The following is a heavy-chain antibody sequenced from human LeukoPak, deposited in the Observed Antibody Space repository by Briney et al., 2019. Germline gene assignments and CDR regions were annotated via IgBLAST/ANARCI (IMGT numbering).Heavy chain of an antibody. CDR1: GGSISSSGYY. Sequence: PSETLSLTCTVSGGSISSSGYYWGWIRQPPGKGLEWIGTIYYSGSTYYNMSLKSRLTISVDTSKNQFSLKLSSVTAADTAVYYCARWPSDIVATITDYWGQGTLVTVSS. V-gene: IGHV4-39*07. CDR3: ARWPSDIVATITDY. CDR2: IYYSGST. D-gene: IGHD5-12*01. J-gene: IGHJ4*02.